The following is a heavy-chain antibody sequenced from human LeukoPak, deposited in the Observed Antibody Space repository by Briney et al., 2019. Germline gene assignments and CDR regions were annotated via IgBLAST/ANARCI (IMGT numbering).Heavy chain of an antibody. Sequence: AAVKVSCKASGYSFTGYYIHWVRQAPGQGLEWMGWINPNSGGANYAQKFQGRATMTRNTSISTAYMVLVSLTSDDTAVFYCGRGDTAIIEDYWGQGTLVTVSS. CDR2: INPNSGGA. CDR3: GRGDTAIIEDY. V-gene: IGHV1-2*02. D-gene: IGHD5-18*01. J-gene: IGHJ4*02. CDR1: GYSFTGYY.